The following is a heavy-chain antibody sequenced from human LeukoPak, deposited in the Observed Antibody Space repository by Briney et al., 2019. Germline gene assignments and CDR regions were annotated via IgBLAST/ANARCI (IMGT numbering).Heavy chain of an antibody. D-gene: IGHD3-9*01. CDR1: GFTFDDYG. V-gene: IGHV3-20*04. Sequence: GGSLRPSCAASGFTFDDYGINWVRQGPGKGLEWVSGINWNGDITNYADSVKGRFTISRDNAKNSLYLQMNSLRAEDTALYYCARGSTYYDILTGYHYYFDYWGQGTLVTVSS. CDR3: ARGSTYYDILTGYHYYFDY. J-gene: IGHJ4*02. CDR2: INWNGDIT.